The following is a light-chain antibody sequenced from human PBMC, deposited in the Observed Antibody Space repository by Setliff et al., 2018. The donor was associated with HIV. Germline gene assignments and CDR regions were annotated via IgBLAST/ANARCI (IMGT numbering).Light chain of an antibody. V-gene: IGLV2-23*02. CDR3: CSYAGSSLP. CDR2: EVN. J-gene: IGLJ1*01. Sequence: QSVLTQPASVSGSPGQSITISCTGTSSDVGSYNLVSWYQQHPGKAPKLMIYEVNTRPSGVSNRFSGSKSGNTASLTISGLQAEDEADYYCCSYAGSSLPFGAGTKVTVL. CDR1: SSDVGSYNL.